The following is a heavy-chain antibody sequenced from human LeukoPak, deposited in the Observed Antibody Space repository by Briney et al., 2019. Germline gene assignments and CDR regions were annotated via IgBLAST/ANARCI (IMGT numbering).Heavy chain of an antibody. J-gene: IGHJ5*02. Sequence: GGSLRLSCAASGFTFSSYAMSWVRQAPGKGLKWVSTINDNGDGTYYADSVKGRFTISRDNSYNTVSLQMNSLRAGDTAVYYCARDVARFDPWGQGTLVTVSS. CDR1: GFTFSSYA. V-gene: IGHV3-23*01. D-gene: IGHD2-15*01. CDR2: INDNGDGT. CDR3: ARDVARFDP.